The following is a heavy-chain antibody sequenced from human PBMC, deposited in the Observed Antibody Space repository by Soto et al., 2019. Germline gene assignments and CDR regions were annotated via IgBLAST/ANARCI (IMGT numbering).Heavy chain of an antibody. Sequence: EVQLVESGGGLVQPGGSLRLSCAASGFTFSSYWMHWVRQAPGKGLVWVSRINSDGSSTSYADSVKGRFTISRDNAKNTLYRQMNSLRAEDTAAYYCVRTSLVVAAATREDYWGQGTLVTVSS. J-gene: IGHJ4*02. V-gene: IGHV3-74*01. CDR3: VRTSLVVAAATREDY. CDR1: GFTFSSYW. D-gene: IGHD2-15*01. CDR2: INSDGSST.